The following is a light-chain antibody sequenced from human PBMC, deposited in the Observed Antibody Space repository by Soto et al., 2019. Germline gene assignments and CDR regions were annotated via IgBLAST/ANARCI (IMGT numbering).Light chain of an antibody. CDR2: LGS. V-gene: IGKV2-28*01. CDR1: QSLLHNNKFNY. CDR3: GQTLQHYIT. J-gene: IGKJ5*01. Sequence: DVVLIQSPLSLPVTPGQPASIFCRSSQSLLHNNKFNYLDWYLQKPGQSPQLLICLGSYRSSGVPDRFSGSGSVTDFPLKISRVDAEDVGVYYGGQTLQHYITCGQGTLLESK.